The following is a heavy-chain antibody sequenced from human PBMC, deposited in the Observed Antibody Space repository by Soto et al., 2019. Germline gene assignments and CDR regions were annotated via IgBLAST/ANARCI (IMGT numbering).Heavy chain of an antibody. V-gene: IGHV3-30-3*01. CDR2: ISYDGSNK. CDR1: GFTLSSYA. D-gene: IGHD4-4*01. J-gene: IGHJ6*02. Sequence: PGGSLRLSCAASGFTLSSYAMHWVRQAPGKGLEWVAVISYDGSNKYYADSVKGRFTISRDNSKNTLDLQMNSLRAEDTAVFYCARDSFPTTTKGHGVYLHYGVDVWGQGTTVTVSS. CDR3: ARDSFPTTTKGHGVYLHYGVDV.